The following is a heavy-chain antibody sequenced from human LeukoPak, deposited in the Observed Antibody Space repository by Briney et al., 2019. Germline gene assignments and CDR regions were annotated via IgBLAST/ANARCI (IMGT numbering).Heavy chain of an antibody. CDR3: AKDMAAYYYASGNVDY. J-gene: IGHJ4*02. D-gene: IGHD3-10*01. V-gene: IGHV3-43D*03. Sequence: GGSLRLSCAASGFTFDDYAMHWVRQAPGKGLEWVSLISWDGGGTYYADTVKGRFTISRDNSKNSLYLQMNSLRAEDTALYYCAKDMAAYYYASGNVDYWGQGTLVTVSS. CDR1: GFTFDDYA. CDR2: ISWDGGGT.